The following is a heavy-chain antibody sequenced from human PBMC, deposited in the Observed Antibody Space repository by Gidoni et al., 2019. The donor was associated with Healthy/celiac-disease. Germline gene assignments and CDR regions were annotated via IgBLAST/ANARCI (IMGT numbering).Heavy chain of an antibody. CDR1: GFPFSSYG. Sequence: QVQLVESGGGVVQPGRSLRLSFAASGFPFSSYGMHWVRQAPGKGLEWVAVIWYDGSNKYYADSVKGRFTISRDNSKNTLYLQMNSLRAEDTAVYYCARDGGNSGNFDYWGQGTLVTVSS. V-gene: IGHV3-33*01. J-gene: IGHJ4*02. CDR3: ARDGGNSGNFDY. D-gene: IGHD2-21*02. CDR2: IWYDGSNK.